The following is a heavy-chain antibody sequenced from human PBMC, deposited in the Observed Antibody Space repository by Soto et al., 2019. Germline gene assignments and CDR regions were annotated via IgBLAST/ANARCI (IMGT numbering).Heavy chain of an antibody. CDR2: IGGSDGST. V-gene: IGHV3-23*01. Sequence: PGGSLRLSCAASGFTFSSYAMSWVRQAPGKGLEWVSAIGGSDGSTYYADSVKGRFTISSDNSKNTLYLQMNSLRAEDTAVYYCAKDLPGPFEYWGQGTQVTVSS. J-gene: IGHJ4*02. CDR3: AKDLPGPFEY. CDR1: GFTFSSYA.